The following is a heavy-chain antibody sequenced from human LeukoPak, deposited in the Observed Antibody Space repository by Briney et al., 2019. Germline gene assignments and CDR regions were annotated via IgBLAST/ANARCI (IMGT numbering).Heavy chain of an antibody. CDR1: GYTFTNYD. CDR3: ARVNCSSTSCRSKFLDY. CDR2: MNPNSGNT. V-gene: IGHV1-8*01. J-gene: IGHJ4*02. D-gene: IGHD2-2*01. Sequence: ASVKVSCKASGYTFTNYDINWVRQATGQGLEWMVWMNPNSGNTGYAQKFQGRVTMTRNTSISTAYMELSSLRSEDTAVYYCARVNCSSTSCRSKFLDYWGQGTLVTVSS.